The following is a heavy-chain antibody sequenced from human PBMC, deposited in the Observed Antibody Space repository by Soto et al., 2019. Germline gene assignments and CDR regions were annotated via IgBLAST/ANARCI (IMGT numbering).Heavy chain of an antibody. V-gene: IGHV1-69*06. D-gene: IGHD2-15*01. CDR2: IIPIFGTP. CDR1: GDTFSSYA. CDR3: ARAGYCSGSSCYWFDY. J-gene: IGHJ4*02. Sequence: QVQLVQSGAEVKKPGSSVKVSCKASGDTFSSYAFSWVRQAPGQGLEWMGRIIPIFGTPNYAQKFQGRVTITADKSTSTVYMELRRLRSEDTAVYYCARAGYCSGSSCYWFDYWGQGTLVTASS.